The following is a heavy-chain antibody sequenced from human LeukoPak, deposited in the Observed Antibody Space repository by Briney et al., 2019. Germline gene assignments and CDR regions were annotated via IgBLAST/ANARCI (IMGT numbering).Heavy chain of an antibody. D-gene: IGHD6-13*01. CDR2: IYYSGST. CDR3: ARSSSSWTPQEYYFDY. V-gene: IGHV4-39*01. J-gene: IGHJ4*02. Sequence: SETLSLTCTVSGGSISSSSYYWGWIRQPPGKGLEWIGSIYYSGSTYYNPSLKGRVTISVDTSKNQFSLKLSSVTAADTAVYYCARSSSSWTPQEYYFDYWGQGTLVTVSS. CDR1: GGSISSSSYY.